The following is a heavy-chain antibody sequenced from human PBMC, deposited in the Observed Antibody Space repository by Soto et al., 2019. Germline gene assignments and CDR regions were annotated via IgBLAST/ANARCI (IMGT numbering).Heavy chain of an antibody. J-gene: IGHJ4*02. V-gene: IGHV1-3*01. CDR2: INPANGNT. CDR3: TRSAISPYGGLIGPFDY. CDR1: GYTFTAYD. Sequence: GASVKVSCKATGYTFTAYDMHWVRQAPGQRLEWMGWINPANGNTKYSQKFQGRLTITSDTSANTVYMELNSLTSEDTAMYYCTRSAISPYGGLIGPFDYWGQGNLVTSPQ. D-gene: IGHD3-16*02.